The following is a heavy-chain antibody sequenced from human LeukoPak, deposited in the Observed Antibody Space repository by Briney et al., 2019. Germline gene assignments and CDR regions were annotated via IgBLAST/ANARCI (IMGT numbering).Heavy chain of an antibody. CDR2: INSDGSIT. D-gene: IGHD5-24*01. CDR1: GFTFTTYW. V-gene: IGHV3-74*01. CDR3: AREGKWLQLRYFDY. J-gene: IGHJ4*02. Sequence: GGSLRLSCAASGFTFTTYWMHWVRQAPGKGLVWVSHINSDGSITSYADSVKGRFTISRDNAKNTLYLQMNSLRAEDTAVYYCAREGKWLQLRYFDYWGQGTLVTVSS.